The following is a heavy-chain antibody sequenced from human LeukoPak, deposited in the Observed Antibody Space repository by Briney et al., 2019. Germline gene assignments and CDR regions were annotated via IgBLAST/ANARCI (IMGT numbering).Heavy chain of an antibody. CDR3: TTDGVGVEGATYDN. D-gene: IGHD1-26*01. CDR1: GFTFINAW. CDR2: IKAKAHGWTI. Sequence: GGSLRLSCAASGFTFINAWMAWVRQAPGKGLEWVGRIKAKAHGWTIEYAAPVKGRFTISREDSKNTLYLQMHSLKTEHTAVYYCTTDGVGVEGATYDNWGEGTLVSVSS. V-gene: IGHV3-15*01. J-gene: IGHJ4*02.